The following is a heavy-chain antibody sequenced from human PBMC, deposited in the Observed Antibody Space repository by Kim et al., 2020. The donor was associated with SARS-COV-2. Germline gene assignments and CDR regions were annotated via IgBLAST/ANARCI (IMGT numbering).Heavy chain of an antibody. Sequence: IYAQKFQGRVTMTEDTSTDTAYMELSSLRSEDTAVYYCATDFFWSGYYSVWGQGTTVTVSS. D-gene: IGHD3-3*01. J-gene: IGHJ6*02. V-gene: IGHV1-24*01. CDR3: ATDFFWSGYYSV.